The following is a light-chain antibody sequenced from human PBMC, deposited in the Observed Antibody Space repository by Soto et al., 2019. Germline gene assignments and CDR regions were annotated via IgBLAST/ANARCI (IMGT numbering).Light chain of an antibody. CDR3: QQYDNLTLT. V-gene: IGKV1-33*01. CDR2: DAS. CDR1: QDISNY. Sequence: IRMIQSPSSFSASTGDRVTITCQASQDISNYLNWYQKKPGKAPKILIYDASNLETGVPSRFSGSGSGTDFNFTISSLQPEDIATYYCQQYDNLTLTFGGGTKVDIK. J-gene: IGKJ4*01.